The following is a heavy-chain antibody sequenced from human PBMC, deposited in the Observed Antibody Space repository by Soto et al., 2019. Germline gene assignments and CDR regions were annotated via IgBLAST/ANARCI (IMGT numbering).Heavy chain of an antibody. J-gene: IGHJ4*02. Sequence: SETLSLTCTVSGGSITSTSYYWGWIRQPPGKGLEWIGSMYYSGSTYYNPSLKSRVTMSVDTSKSQFSLNLRSVTAADTAVYYCARSSSRALRSLAWVEPLDCWGEGTPVTVSS. CDR2: MYYSGST. CDR1: GGSITSTSYY. D-gene: IGHD3-3*01. V-gene: IGHV4-39*01. CDR3: ARSSSRALRSLAWVEPLDC.